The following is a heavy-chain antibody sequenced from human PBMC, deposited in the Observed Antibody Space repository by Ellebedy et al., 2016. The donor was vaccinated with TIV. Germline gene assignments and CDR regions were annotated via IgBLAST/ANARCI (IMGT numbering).Heavy chain of an antibody. D-gene: IGHD6-13*01. Sequence: SGPTLVKPTQTLTLTCTVSGFSLSTSGVGVGWIRQPPGKALEWLALIYWNDDKRYSPSLKSRLTITKDTSKNQVVLTMTNMDPVDTATYYCAHRGLDSSSWYGNWFDPWGQGTLVTVSS. CDR3: AHRGLDSSSWYGNWFDP. V-gene: IGHV2-5*01. CDR2: IYWNDDK. CDR1: GFSLSTSGVG. J-gene: IGHJ5*02.